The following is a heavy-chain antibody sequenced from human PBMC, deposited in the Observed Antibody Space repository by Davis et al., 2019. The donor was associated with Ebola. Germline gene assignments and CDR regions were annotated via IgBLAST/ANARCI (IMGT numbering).Heavy chain of an antibody. J-gene: IGHJ4*02. D-gene: IGHD2/OR15-2a*01. CDR1: GFSFGSYS. V-gene: IGHV3-21*01. CDR2: ISDDSADI. CDR3: ARHRAPFYYFDY. Sequence: PGGSLRLSCVVSGFSFGSYSMNWVRQAPGTGLAWVSSISDDSADIDYEDSVRGRFTISRGNSKNSLYLEMNSLRVEDTALYYCARHRAPFYYFDYWGQGVLVTVSS.